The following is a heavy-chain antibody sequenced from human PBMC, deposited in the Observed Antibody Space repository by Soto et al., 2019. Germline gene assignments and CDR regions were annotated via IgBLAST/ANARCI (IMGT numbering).Heavy chain of an antibody. V-gene: IGHV5-10-1*01. CDR3: ARRGYSGYDSAYGMDV. Sequence: PVESRKISCKCSGGNCANHGISWFLKIPGKGLEWMGRIEPSASYSNYSPTFQGHVTLSGDKSLSTAYLQWRSLKPSDPGMYSCARRGYSGYDSAYGMDVWGQATTVTVSS. CDR1: GGNCANHG. CDR2: IEPSASYS. D-gene: IGHD5-12*01. J-gene: IGHJ6*02.